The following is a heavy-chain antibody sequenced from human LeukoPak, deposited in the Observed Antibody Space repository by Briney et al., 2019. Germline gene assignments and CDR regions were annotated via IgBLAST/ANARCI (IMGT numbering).Heavy chain of an antibody. CDR1: GFTFNNYW. D-gene: IGHD2-15*01. J-gene: IGHJ4*02. CDR3: TTAPYCSGGSCYGFDY. V-gene: IGHV3-7*03. Sequence: GGSLRLSCAASGFTFNNYWMSWVRQAPGKGLEWVANIKQDGSQKYYVDSVKGRFTISRDNAKNSLYLQMDSLRAEDTAVYYCTTAPYCSGGSCYGFDYWGQGTLVTVSS. CDR2: IKQDGSQK.